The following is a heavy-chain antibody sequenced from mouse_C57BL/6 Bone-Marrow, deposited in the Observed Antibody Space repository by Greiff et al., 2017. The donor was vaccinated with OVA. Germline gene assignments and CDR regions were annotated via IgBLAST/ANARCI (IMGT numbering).Heavy chain of an antibody. CDR2: SRNKANDYTT. CDR3: ARDDGYHWYFDV. Sequence: EVMLVESGGGLVQSGRSLRLSCATSGFTFSDFYMEWVRQAPGKGLEWIAASRNKANDYTTEYSASVKGRFIVSRDTSQSILYLQMNALRAEDTAIYYCARDDGYHWYFDVWGTGTTVTVSS. J-gene: IGHJ1*03. V-gene: IGHV7-1*01. D-gene: IGHD2-2*01. CDR1: GFTFSDFY.